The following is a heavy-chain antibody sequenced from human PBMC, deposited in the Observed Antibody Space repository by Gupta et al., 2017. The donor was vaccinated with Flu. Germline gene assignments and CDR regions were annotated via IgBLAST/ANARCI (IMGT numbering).Heavy chain of an antibody. CDR1: GFPLTTPAVG. CDR3: AHRGYDVDDGGWFDP. D-gene: IGHD3-3*01. Sequence: QITFQESGPTLVNPTATLTLTCSLSGFPLTTPAVGVGWVRPPPGGALEWLGIIYWDDDVRYNPSLETRRTITKDPSVNEVVLRVTSVGSADTGTDDGAHRGYDVDDGGWFDPWGPGSVVTVSS. CDR2: IYWDDDV. V-gene: IGHV2-5*02. J-gene: IGHJ5*02.